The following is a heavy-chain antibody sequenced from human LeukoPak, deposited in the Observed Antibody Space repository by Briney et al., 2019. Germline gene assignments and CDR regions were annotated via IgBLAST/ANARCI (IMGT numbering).Heavy chain of an antibody. Sequence: MSSETLSLTCTVSGGSISSHNWSWIRQPPGKGLEWIGYIYYSGSTSYNPSLKSRVPISVDTSKNQFSLKLSSVTAADTAVYYCARESCTNGVCYEFFDYWGQGTLVTVSS. CDR2: IYYSGST. CDR1: GGSISSHN. V-gene: IGHV4-59*11. D-gene: IGHD2-8*01. CDR3: ARESCTNGVCYEFFDY. J-gene: IGHJ4*02.